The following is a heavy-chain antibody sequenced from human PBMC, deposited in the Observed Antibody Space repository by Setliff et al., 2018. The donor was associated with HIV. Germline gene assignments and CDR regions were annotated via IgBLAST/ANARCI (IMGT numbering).Heavy chain of an antibody. V-gene: IGHV4-61*08. D-gene: IGHD1-1*01. CDR2: FYTSGST. CDR3: ARRPPLTTGREYYFDF. Sequence: SETLSLTCTVSGGSISSGGYYWSWIRQHPGKELEWIGYFYTSGSTNYNPSLKSRVTISIDTSKNQFSLKLNAVTAADTAVYYCARRPPLTTGREYYFDFWGQGTLVTVSS. J-gene: IGHJ4*02. CDR1: GGSISSGGYY.